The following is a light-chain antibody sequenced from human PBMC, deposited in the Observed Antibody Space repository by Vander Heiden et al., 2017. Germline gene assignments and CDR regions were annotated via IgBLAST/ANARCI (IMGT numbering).Light chain of an antibody. V-gene: IGLV1-44*01. CDR3: AAWDDSLNGVV. J-gene: IGLJ2*01. CDR2: SNN. CDR1: SSNIGSNT. Sequence: QSVLTQPPSASGTLGQRVTISCSGSSSNIGSNTVHWYQQLPGTAPKLLIYSNNQRPSGVPDRFSGSKSGTSASLAISGLQSEDEADYYCAAWDDSLNGVVFGGGTKLTVL.